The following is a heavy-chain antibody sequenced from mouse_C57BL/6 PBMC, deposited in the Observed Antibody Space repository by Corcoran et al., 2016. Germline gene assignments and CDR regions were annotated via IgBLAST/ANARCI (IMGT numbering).Heavy chain of an antibody. Sequence: EVQLQQSGPELVKPGASVKISCKASGYTFTDYYMNWVKQSHGKSLEWIGDINPNNGGTSYNQKFKGKATLTVDKSSSTAYMELRSLTSEDSAVYYCARGGTVGHAMDYWGQGTSVTVSS. J-gene: IGHJ4*01. D-gene: IGHD1-1*01. CDR3: ARGGTVGHAMDY. V-gene: IGHV1-26*01. CDR2: INPNNGGT. CDR1: GYTFTDYY.